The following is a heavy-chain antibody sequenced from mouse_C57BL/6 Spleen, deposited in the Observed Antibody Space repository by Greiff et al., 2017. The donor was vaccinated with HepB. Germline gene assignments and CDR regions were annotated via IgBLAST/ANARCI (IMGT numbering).Heavy chain of an antibody. CDR1: GYAFTNYL. D-gene: IGHD1-1*01. V-gene: IGHV1-54*01. Sequence: VQLQESGAELVRPGTSVKVSCKASGYAFTNYLIEWVKQRPGQGLEWIGVINPGSGGTNYNEKFKGKATLTADKSSSTAYMQLSSLTSEDSAVYFCARGKDYGSSYGFAYWGQGTLVTVSA. CDR3: ARGKDYGSSYGFAY. CDR2: INPGSGGT. J-gene: IGHJ3*01.